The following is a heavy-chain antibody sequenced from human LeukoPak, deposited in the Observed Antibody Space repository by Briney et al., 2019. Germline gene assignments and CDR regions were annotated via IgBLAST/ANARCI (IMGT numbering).Heavy chain of an antibody. CDR3: ARDYGRSRDYGMDV. J-gene: IGHJ6*02. Sequence: GGSLRLSCAASGFTFNSYALSWVRQAPGKGLEWVSAISGSAVTTYYADSVKGRFTISRDNAKNTLYLQMNSLRVEDTAVYYCARDYGRSRDYGMDVWGPGTTVTVSS. V-gene: IGHV3-23*01. CDR2: ISGSAVTT. CDR1: GFTFNSYA. D-gene: IGHD3-10*01.